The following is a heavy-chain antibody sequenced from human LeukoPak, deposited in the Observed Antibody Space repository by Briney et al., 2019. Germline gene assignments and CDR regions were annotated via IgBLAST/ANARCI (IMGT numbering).Heavy chain of an antibody. CDR3: ARGTGYSSGWLGY. D-gene: IGHD6-19*01. Sequence: GASVKVSCKASGYTFTGYYMHWMRQAPGQGLEWMGWINPNSGGTNYAQKFQGWVTMTRDTSISTAYMELSRLRSDDTAVYYCARGTGYSSGWLGYWGQGTLVTVSS. CDR2: INPNSGGT. CDR1: GYTFTGYY. J-gene: IGHJ4*02. V-gene: IGHV1-2*04.